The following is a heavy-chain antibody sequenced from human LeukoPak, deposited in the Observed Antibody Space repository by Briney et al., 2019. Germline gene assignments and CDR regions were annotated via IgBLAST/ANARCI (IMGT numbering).Heavy chain of an antibody. Sequence: SETLSLTCAVSGVSFNDYYWSWVRQSPGKGLEWIGEINHSGYTNDSPTLKSRVTILIDTSRKQFSLNLRSVTVADTAVYYCTRMTTGHDYWGQGTLVTVSS. CDR2: INHSGYT. CDR1: GVSFNDYY. V-gene: IGHV4-34*01. J-gene: IGHJ4*02. CDR3: TRMTTGHDY. D-gene: IGHD1-14*01.